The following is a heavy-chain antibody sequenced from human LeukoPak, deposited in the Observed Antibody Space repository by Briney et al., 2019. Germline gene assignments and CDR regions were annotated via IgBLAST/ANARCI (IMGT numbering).Heavy chain of an antibody. D-gene: IGHD6-19*01. CDR1: GYTFKKYG. CDR2: MTPYNGNT. V-gene: IGHV1-18*01. J-gene: IGHJ4*02. Sequence: ASVKVSCKASGYTFKKYGINWVRQAPGQGLEWMGWMTPYNGNTIYAQNLQGRVTMTTDTSTSTAYLDLRSLTSDDTAVYYCAREKDAVAGIVDYWGQGTLVTVSS. CDR3: AREKDAVAGIVDY.